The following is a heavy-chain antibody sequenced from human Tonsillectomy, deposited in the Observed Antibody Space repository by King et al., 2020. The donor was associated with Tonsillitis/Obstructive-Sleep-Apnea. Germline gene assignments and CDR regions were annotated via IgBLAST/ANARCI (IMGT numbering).Heavy chain of an antibody. CDR2: INHSGST. V-gene: IGHV4-34*01. CDR3: ARDIGGTGDY. J-gene: IGHJ4*02. CDR1: GGSFSGYY. Sequence: VQLQQWGAGLLKPSETLSLTCAVYGGSFSGYYWNWIRQPPGKGLEWIGEINHSGSTNYNPSLKSRVTISVDTSKNQFSLKLSSVTAADTAVYYCARDIGGTGDYWGQGTLVTVSS. D-gene: IGHD2-15*01.